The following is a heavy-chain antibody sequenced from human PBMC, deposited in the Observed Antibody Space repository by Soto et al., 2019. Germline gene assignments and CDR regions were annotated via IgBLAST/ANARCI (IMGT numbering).Heavy chain of an antibody. V-gene: IGHV4-38-2*02. J-gene: IGHJ4*02. Sequence: LSLTCAVSGYSISTGFNWAWIRQPPGKGLEWIGSIYHSGSTYYNLSLKSRVTISSDASKNQISLKLSSVTAADTALYYRARDWGTGFYQLDSWGQGTLVTVSS. CDR1: GYSISTGFN. D-gene: IGHD2-2*01. CDR2: IYHSGST. CDR3: ARDWGTGFYQLDS.